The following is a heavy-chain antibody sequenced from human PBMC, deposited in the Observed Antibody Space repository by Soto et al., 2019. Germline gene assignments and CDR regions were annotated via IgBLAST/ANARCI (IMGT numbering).Heavy chain of an antibody. V-gene: IGHV3-23*01. CDR3: ARDWTGDTCPCLDV. J-gene: IGHJ6*02. CDR2: FSGSGGST. D-gene: IGHD3-3*01. Sequence: VQLLEAGGGLVQPGGSLRLSCAAAGFTFSNYALTWVRQSPGKGLEWVSTFSGSGGSTYYADFVRGRFTISRDNSKNTLFLQMNSLRVEDTAIYYCARDWTGDTCPCLDVWGQGTTVSVSS. CDR1: GFTFSNYA.